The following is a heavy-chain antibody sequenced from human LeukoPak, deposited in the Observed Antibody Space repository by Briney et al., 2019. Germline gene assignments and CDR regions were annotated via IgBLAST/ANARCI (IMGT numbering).Heavy chain of an antibody. V-gene: IGHV4-39*01. CDR2: IYYSGST. J-gene: IGHJ5*02. CDR3: AYSSGFLRWFDP. CDR1: GGSISSSSYY. Sequence: SETLSLTCTVSGGSISSSSYYWGWIRQPPGKGLEWIGSIYYSGSTYYNPSLKSRVTISVDTSENQFSLKLSSVTAADTAVYYCAYSSGFLRWFDPWGQGTLVTVSS. D-gene: IGHD6-19*01.